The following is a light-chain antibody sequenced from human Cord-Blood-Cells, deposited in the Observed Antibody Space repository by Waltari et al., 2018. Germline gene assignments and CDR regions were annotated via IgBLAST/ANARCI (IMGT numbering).Light chain of an antibody. CDR2: GNS. Sequence: QSVLTQPPSVSGAPGQRVTISCTGSSSNIGAGYDVHWYQQLPGTAPKLLIYGNSNRPSGGPDRFSGSKSGTSASLAITGLQAEDEADYYCQSYDSSLSGVFGGGTKLTVL. V-gene: IGLV1-40*01. J-gene: IGLJ3*02. CDR1: SSNIGAGYD. CDR3: QSYDSSLSGV.